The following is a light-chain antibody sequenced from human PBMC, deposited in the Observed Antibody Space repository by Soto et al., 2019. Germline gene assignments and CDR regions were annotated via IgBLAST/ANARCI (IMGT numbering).Light chain of an antibody. CDR3: QQRSKWPRFT. CDR1: QSVSSY. CDR2: DAS. V-gene: IGKV3-11*01. Sequence: EIVLTQSPATLSLSPGERATLSCRASQSVSSYLAWYQQKPGQAPRLLIYDASNSATGIPARFSGSGSGTDFTLTISSLEPADCAGYYCQQRSKWPRFTFGPGTKVDSK. J-gene: IGKJ3*01.